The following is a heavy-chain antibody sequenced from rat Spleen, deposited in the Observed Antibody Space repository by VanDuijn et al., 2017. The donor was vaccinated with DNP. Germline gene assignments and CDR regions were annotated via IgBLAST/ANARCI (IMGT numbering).Heavy chain of an antibody. J-gene: IGHJ2*01. CDR2: ISYGGSRT. Sequence: EVQLVESGGGLVQPGRSMKLSCAASGFTFSDYYMAWVRQGPKKGLEWVTSISYGGSRTYYGDSMKGRFTISRDNAKSTLYLQMSSLRSEDTATYYCATDLTDYWGQGVMVTVSS. CDR3: ATDLTDY. D-gene: IGHD3-7*01. V-gene: IGHV5-22*01. CDR1: GFTFSDYY.